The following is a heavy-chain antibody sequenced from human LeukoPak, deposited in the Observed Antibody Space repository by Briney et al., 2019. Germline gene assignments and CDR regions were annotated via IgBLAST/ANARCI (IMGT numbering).Heavy chain of an antibody. V-gene: IGHV3-66*01. Sequence: GGSLRLSCAASGFTVSSNYMNWVRQAPGKGLEWVSLIYSGGSTHYADSVKGRFTISRDNAKNTVYPQMNSLRVEDTAVYYCASYYYDSGGYSSANFWGQGTLVTVSS. J-gene: IGHJ4*02. CDR2: IYSGGST. CDR1: GFTVSSNY. CDR3: ASYYYDSGGYSSANF. D-gene: IGHD3-22*01.